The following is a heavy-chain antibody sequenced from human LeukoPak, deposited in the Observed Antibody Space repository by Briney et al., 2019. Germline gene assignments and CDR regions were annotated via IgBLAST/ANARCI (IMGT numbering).Heavy chain of an antibody. CDR1: GFTFSSYS. Sequence: GGSLRLSCAASGFTFSSYSMNWVRQAPGKGLEWVSSISSSSSYIYYADSVKGRFTISRDNAKNSLYLQMNSLRAEDTAVYYCAKDPELGIVVVVAAKEAFDIWGQGTMVTVSS. V-gene: IGHV3-21*04. CDR2: ISSSSSYI. D-gene: IGHD2-15*01. CDR3: AKDPELGIVVVVAAKEAFDI. J-gene: IGHJ3*02.